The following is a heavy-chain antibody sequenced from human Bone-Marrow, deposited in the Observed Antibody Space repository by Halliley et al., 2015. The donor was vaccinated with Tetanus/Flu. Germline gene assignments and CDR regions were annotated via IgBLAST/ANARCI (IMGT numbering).Heavy chain of an antibody. CDR1: GGSVSSGVYY. Sequence: TLSLTCTVSGGSVSSGVYYWTWFRQPPGKGLEWLGYIFSSRSTTEYNPSLQSRATISLDPSKNQFSLKLTSVTAADTAVYYFARGHRVSNGWGTYYNYGMDAWGQGTAVSVSS. CDR2: IFSSRST. CDR3: ARGHRVSNGWGTYYNYGMDA. D-gene: IGHD6-19*01. J-gene: IGHJ6*02. V-gene: IGHV4-61*08.